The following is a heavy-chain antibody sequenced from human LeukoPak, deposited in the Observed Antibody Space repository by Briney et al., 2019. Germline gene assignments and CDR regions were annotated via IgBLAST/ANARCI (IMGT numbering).Heavy chain of an antibody. V-gene: IGHV1-18*01. Sequence: GASVKVSCKASGGTFSSYAISWVRQAPGQGLEWMGWISAYNGNTNYAQKLQGRVTMTTDTSTSTAYMELRSLRSDDTAVYYCARALYSGSWYGYSPYWYFDYWGQGTLVTVSS. CDR2: ISAYNGNT. CDR3: ARALYSGSWYGYSPYWYFDY. D-gene: IGHD6-13*01. J-gene: IGHJ4*02. CDR1: GGTFSSYA.